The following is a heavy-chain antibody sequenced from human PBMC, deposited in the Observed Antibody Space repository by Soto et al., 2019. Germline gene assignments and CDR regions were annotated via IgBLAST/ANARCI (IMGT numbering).Heavy chain of an antibody. V-gene: IGHV3-30-3*01. CDR3: ARGVYSEATHRYGMDV. D-gene: IGHD1-26*01. CDR1: GFTFSSYA. CDR2: ISYDGSNK. Sequence: GGSLRLSCAASGFTFSSYAMHWVRQAPGKGLEWVVVISYDGSNKYYADSVKGRFTISRDNSKNTLYLQMNSLRADDTAVYYCARGVYSEATHRYGMDVWGQGTTVTVSS. J-gene: IGHJ6*02.